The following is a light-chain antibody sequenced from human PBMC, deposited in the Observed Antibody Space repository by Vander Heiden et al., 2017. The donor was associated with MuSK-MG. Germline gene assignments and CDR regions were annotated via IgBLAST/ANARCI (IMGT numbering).Light chain of an antibody. V-gene: IGLV2-14*03. CDR1: SSAVGGYNY. Sequence: QSALTQPASVSGSPGQSITISCTGTSSAVGGYNYVSWYQQHPGKAPKLMIYDVSNRPSGVSNRFSGSKSGNTASLTIAGRQAEDEADYYCSSYTSSSTLVFGTGTKVTVL. J-gene: IGLJ1*01. CDR3: SSYTSSSTLV. CDR2: DVS.